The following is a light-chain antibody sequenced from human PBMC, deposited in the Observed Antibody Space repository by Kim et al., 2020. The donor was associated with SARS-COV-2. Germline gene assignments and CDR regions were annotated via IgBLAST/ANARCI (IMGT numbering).Light chain of an antibody. Sequence: QSVTLSCTVNHTDFRLYNYLSCFQLHPVKAPKLIVYYVARRPSGIPHRFSGSKSADTASLTISGLQTKDDADYYCCSYTVSDSFVVFGGGTKLTVL. CDR1: HTDFRLYNY. CDR3: CSYTVSDSFVV. J-gene: IGLJ2*01. CDR2: YVA. V-gene: IGLV2-11*01.